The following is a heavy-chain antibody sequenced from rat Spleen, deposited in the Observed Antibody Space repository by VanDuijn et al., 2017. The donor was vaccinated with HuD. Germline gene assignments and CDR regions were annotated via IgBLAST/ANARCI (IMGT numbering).Heavy chain of an antibody. Sequence: EVQLVESGGGLVQPGRSLKLSCAASGFTFSDYTMAWVRQAPKMGLEWVATIIYDGSRTYYRDSVKGRFTLSRDNTESTLYLQMDSLRSEDTATYYCATQSIIRVPLFDYWGQGVMVTVSS. D-gene: IGHD4-3*01. V-gene: IGHV5S10*01. J-gene: IGHJ2*01. CDR1: GFTFSDYT. CDR3: ATQSIIRVPLFDY. CDR2: IIYDGSRT.